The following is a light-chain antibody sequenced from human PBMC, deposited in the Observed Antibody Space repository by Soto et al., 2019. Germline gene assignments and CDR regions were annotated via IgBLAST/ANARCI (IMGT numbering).Light chain of an antibody. J-gene: IGKJ1*01. CDR2: DAS. CDR1: QGISHY. Sequence: DIQMTQSPSSLSASVGDRVTITCRASQGISHYLAWYQQKPGKVPELLIYDASTLQSGVPSRFSGSGSGTDFTLTISSLQPEDVATYYCQQYSSAPRTFGQGTKVEIK. V-gene: IGKV1-27*01. CDR3: QQYSSAPRT.